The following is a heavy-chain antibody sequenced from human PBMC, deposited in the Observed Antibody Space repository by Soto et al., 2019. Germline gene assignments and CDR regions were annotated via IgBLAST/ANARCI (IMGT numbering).Heavy chain of an antibody. J-gene: IGHJ4*02. D-gene: IGHD3-16*01. Sequence: QVQLQESGPGLVKPSETLSLTCTVSGGSMRGQHWSWIRQPPGKGLEWIGHHSDSTNYNPSLKSRITISTDTSKNQFSLKLSSVTAVDTAVYYCATYTVGEGGRGYWGQGTLVTVSS. V-gene: IGHV4-4*09. CDR1: GGSMRGQH. CDR2: HHSDST. CDR3: ATYTVGEGGRGY.